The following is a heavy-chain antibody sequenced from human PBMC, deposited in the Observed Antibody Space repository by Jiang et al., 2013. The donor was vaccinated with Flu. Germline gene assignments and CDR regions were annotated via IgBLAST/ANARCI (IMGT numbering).Heavy chain of an antibody. V-gene: IGHV4-31*02. CDR2: IYYSGST. Sequence: GSISSGGYYWSWIRQXPGKGLEWIGYIYYSGSTYYNPSLKSRVTISVDTSKNQFSLKLSSVTAADTAVYYCARDTRIAAAGIFDYWGQGTLVTVSS. D-gene: IGHD6-13*01. CDR3: ARDTRIAAAGIFDY. J-gene: IGHJ4*02. CDR1: GSISSGGYY.